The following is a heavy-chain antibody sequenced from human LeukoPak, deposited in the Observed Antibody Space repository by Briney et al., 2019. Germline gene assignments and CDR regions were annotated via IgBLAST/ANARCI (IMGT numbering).Heavy chain of an antibody. CDR1: GYTFTSYG. V-gene: IGHV3-15*01. J-gene: IGHJ4*02. CDR2: FKSKTDGGTI. CDR3: RSNYDY. Sequence: SCKASGYTFTSYGISWVRQAPGKGLEWVGRFKSKTDGGTIDYAAPVKGRFTISRDDAKNTLYLQMNSLKTEDTAVYYCRSNYDYWGQGTLVTVSS. D-gene: IGHD2-2*03.